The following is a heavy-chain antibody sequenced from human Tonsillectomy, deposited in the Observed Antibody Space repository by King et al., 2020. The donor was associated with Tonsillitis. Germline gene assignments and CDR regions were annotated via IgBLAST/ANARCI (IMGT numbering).Heavy chain of an antibody. Sequence: VQLVESGGGLVQPGGSLRLSCAASGFTFSKYAMSWVRQAPGKGLEWVTGISDSGDSTNYADSVKCRFTISRDNSKNTLSLQMNSLRAEDTAVYHCAKHRTDYYGSGSYFDSWGQGTLVTVSS. CDR1: GFTFSKYA. CDR3: AKHRTDYYGSGSYFDS. J-gene: IGHJ4*02. CDR2: ISDSGDST. D-gene: IGHD3-10*01. V-gene: IGHV3-23*04.